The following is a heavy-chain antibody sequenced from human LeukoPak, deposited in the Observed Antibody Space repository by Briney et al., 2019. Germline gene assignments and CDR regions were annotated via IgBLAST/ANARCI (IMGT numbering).Heavy chain of an antibody. D-gene: IGHD3-10*01. V-gene: IGHV1-2*02. CDR1: GYTFTGYY. CDR2: INPNSGGT. J-gene: IGHJ4*02. Sequence: ASVKVSCTASGYTFTGYYMHWVRQAPGQGLEWMGWINPNSGGTNYAQKFQGRVTMTRDTSISTAYMELSRLRSDDTAVYYCARWVVRGVHPVYFDYWGQGTLVTVSS. CDR3: ARWVVRGVHPVYFDY.